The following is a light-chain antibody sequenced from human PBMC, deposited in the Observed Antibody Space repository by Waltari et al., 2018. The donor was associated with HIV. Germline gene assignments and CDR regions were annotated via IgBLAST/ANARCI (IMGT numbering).Light chain of an antibody. CDR2: DSS. J-gene: IGKJ2*01. CDR3: QQRSIWPRT. Sequence: ELVLTQSPATMSLSPGERATLACRASQSLNNYLAWYQQRPGQPPRLLIYDSSNRAAGIPARCSGSGSGTDFTLTISSLEPEDFAVYYCQQRSIWPRTFGQGTKLEIK. CDR1: QSLNNY. V-gene: IGKV3-11*01.